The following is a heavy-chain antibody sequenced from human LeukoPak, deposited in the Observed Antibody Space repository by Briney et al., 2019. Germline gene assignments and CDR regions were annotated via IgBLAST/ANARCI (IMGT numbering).Heavy chain of an antibody. V-gene: IGHV4-59*01. J-gene: IGHJ5*02. Sequence: SETLSLTCTVSGGSISSYYWSWIRPPPGKGLEWIGYIYYSGSTNYHPSLKSRVTISVDTSKNQFSLKLSSVTAADTAVYYCARGGVYDYVWGSYRNNWFDPWGQGTLVTVSS. CDR3: ARGGVYDYVWGSYRNNWFDP. D-gene: IGHD3-16*02. CDR2: IYYSGST. CDR1: GGSISSYY.